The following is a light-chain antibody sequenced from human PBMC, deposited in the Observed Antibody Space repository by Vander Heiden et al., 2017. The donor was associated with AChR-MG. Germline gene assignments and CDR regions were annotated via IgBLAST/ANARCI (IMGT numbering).Light chain of an antibody. Sequence: DIQMTQSPSTLSASVGDRVIITCRASQSISNWLAWYQQKPGKAPKLLIYKASSLEGGVPSRFSGSGSGTEFTLTISSLQPEDLATYYCQNGNSNSGTFGQGTKVEIK. CDR3: QNGNSNSGT. J-gene: IGKJ1*01. CDR2: KAS. V-gene: IGKV1-5*03. CDR1: QSISNW.